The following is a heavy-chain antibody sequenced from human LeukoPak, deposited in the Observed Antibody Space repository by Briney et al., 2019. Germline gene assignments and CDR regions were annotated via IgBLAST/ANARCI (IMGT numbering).Heavy chain of an antibody. CDR3: ALGDSGYPDGAFDI. Sequence: GASVKVSCKASGYTFTSYGISWVRQAPGQGLEWMGWISAYNGNTNYAQKLQGRVTMTTDTSTSTAYMELRSLRSDDTAVYYCALGDSGYPDGAFDIWGQGTMVTVSS. CDR2: ISAYNGNT. V-gene: IGHV1-18*01. J-gene: IGHJ3*02. CDR1: GYTFTSYG. D-gene: IGHD3-22*01.